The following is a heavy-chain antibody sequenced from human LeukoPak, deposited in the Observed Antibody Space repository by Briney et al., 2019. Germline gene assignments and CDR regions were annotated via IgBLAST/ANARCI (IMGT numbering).Heavy chain of an antibody. CDR2: ISYDGSNK. Sequence: GRSLRLSCAASGFTFSSYGMHWVRQAPGKGLEWVAVISYDGSNKHYADSVKGRFTISRDNAKNSLYLQMNSLRAENTAVYYCARDQGNWNIDYWGQGTLVTVSS. CDR3: ARDQGNWNIDY. V-gene: IGHV3-30*03. D-gene: IGHD1/OR15-1a*01. J-gene: IGHJ4*02. CDR1: GFTFSSYG.